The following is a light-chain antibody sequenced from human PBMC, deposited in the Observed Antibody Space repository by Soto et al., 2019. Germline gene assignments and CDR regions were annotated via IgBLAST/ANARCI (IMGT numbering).Light chain of an antibody. CDR2: RAS. J-gene: IGKJ2*01. Sequence: DIQMTQSPVTLSPSVGDRVAITCRASQSIGEWLAWYQHKPGKAPKLLIYRASHLATGVPSRFSGSGSGTEFTFTLSSLQPDDFANYYCQHYDSFPVTFGQGTNLEI. CDR1: QSIGEW. V-gene: IGKV1-5*03. CDR3: QHYDSFPVT.